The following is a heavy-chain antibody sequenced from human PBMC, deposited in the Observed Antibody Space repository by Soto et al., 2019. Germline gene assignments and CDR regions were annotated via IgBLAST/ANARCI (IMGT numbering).Heavy chain of an antibody. D-gene: IGHD6-13*01. J-gene: IGHJ5*02. CDR1: GFTFSSYS. V-gene: IGHV3-48*01. Sequence: GGSLRLSCASSGFTFSSYSMNLVRQAPGKGLEWVSYISSSSSTIYYADSVKGRFTISRDNAKNSLYLQMNSLRAEDTAVYYCARHPERIAQIGWFDPWGQGTLVTVSS. CDR2: ISSSSSTI. CDR3: ARHPERIAQIGWFDP.